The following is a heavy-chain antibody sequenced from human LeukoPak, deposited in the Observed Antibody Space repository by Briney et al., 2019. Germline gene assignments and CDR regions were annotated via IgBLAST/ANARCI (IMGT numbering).Heavy chain of an antibody. CDR2: IYYSGST. J-gene: IGHJ4*02. V-gene: IGHV4-39*07. CDR3: ARSDYGSGRSFDY. D-gene: IGHD3-10*01. CDR1: GGSISSSSYY. Sequence: SETLSLTCTVSGGSISSSSYYWGSIRQPPGKGLEWIGSIYYSGSTYYNPSLKSRVTISVDTSKNQFSLKLSSVTAADTAVYYCARSDYGSGRSFDYWGQGTLVTVSS.